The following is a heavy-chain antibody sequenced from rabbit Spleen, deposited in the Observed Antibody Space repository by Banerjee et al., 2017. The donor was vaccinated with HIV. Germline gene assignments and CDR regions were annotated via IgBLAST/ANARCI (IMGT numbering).Heavy chain of an antibody. D-gene: IGHD1-1*01. Sequence: QEQLVESGGGLVQPGASLTLTCTASGFDFSNYNFMCWVRQAPGKGLEWIACMNTRSGEGVYATWAKGRFTISKTSSTTVTLQMTSLTAADTAIYFCARDTSSSFSSYGMDLWGQGTLVTVS. J-gene: IGHJ6*01. CDR2: MNTRSGEG. CDR3: ARDTSSSFSSYGMDL. V-gene: IGHV1S45*01. CDR1: GFDFSNYNF.